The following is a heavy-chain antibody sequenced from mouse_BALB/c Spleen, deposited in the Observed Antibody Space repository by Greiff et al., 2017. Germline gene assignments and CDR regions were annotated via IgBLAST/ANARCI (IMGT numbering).Heavy chain of an antibody. J-gene: IGHJ4*01. Sequence: VQLQQSGTVLARPGASVKMSCKASGYTFTSYWIHWVKQRPGQGLEWIGAIYPGNSDTSYNQKFKGKAKLTAVTSTSTAYMELSSLTNEDSAVYYCTRSLLRLRYYAMDYWGQGTSVTVSS. CDR2: IYPGNSDT. CDR3: TRSLLRLRYYAMDY. CDR1: GYTFTSYW. D-gene: IGHD1-2*01. V-gene: IGHV1-5*01.